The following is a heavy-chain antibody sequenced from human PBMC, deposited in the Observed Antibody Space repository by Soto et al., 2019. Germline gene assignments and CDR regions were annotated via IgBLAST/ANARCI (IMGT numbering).Heavy chain of an antibody. CDR1: GGSISSSSYY. Sequence: PSETLSLTCTVSGGSISSSSYYWGWIRQPPGKGLEWIGSIYYSGSTYYNPSLKSRVTISVDTSKNQFSLKLSSVTAADTAVYYCARHGEYQGSSGWYRYNWFDPWGQGTLVTVSS. J-gene: IGHJ5*02. V-gene: IGHV4-39*01. D-gene: IGHD6-13*01. CDR3: ARHGEYQGSSGWYRYNWFDP. CDR2: IYYSGST.